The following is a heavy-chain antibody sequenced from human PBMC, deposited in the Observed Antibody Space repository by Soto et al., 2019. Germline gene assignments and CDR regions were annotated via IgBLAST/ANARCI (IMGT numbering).Heavy chain of an antibody. J-gene: IGHJ6*02. V-gene: IGHV3-33*01. D-gene: IGHD4-17*01. CDR2: IWDDGGNE. Sequence: QVQLVESGGGVVQPGRSLRLSCAASGFTFRSYGMHWVRQTPGKGLEWVAVIWDDGGNEYHTDSVKGRFTISRDNLKNTLYLQMNSLRAEDTAVYFCSRDASEFCDYLKDYGMDVWGQGTTVTVSS. CDR1: GFTFRSYG. CDR3: SRDASEFCDYLKDYGMDV.